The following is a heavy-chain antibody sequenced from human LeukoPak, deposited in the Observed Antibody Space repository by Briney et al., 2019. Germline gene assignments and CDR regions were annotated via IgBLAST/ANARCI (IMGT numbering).Heavy chain of an antibody. CDR2: IYYSGNT. Sequence: SETLSLTCTVSGGSISGYYWSWIRQPPGKGLEWIGYIYYSGNTNYNPSLKSRVTISVDTSKNQFSLKLSSVTAADTAVYYCARDLVLDYWGQGTLVTVSS. CDR1: GGSISGYY. J-gene: IGHJ4*02. V-gene: IGHV4-59*12. D-gene: IGHD6-13*01. CDR3: ARDLVLDY.